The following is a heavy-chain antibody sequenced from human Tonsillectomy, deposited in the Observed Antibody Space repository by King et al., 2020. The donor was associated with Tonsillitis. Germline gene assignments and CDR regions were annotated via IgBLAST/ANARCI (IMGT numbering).Heavy chain of an antibody. CDR3: ARDWVLSGTGAFDI. CDR2: ISSSSSTI. V-gene: IGHV3-48*01. Sequence: VQLVESGGGLVQPGGSLRLSCAASGFTFSSYSMNWVRQAPGKGLEWVSYISSSSSTIYYADSVKGRFTISRDNAKNSLYLQMNSLRAEDTAVYYCARDWVLSGTGAFDIWGQGTMVTVSS. CDR1: GFTFSSYS. J-gene: IGHJ3*02. D-gene: IGHD2-8*02.